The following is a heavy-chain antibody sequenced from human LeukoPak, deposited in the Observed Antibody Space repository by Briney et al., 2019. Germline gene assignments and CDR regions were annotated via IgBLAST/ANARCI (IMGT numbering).Heavy chain of an antibody. D-gene: IGHD2-8*01. CDR1: GYSENFYG. J-gene: IGHJ4*02. Sequence: ASVTVSCKTSGYSENFYGITWVRQVAGQGLEWMGWISAQHGQTEYAPNSQDRVTMTTDTYTNTAYMELRSLRSDDTAVYYCAGSLGYCTSNVCYLKYWGQGTLVTVFS. CDR3: AGSLGYCTSNVCYLKY. CDR2: ISAQHGQT. V-gene: IGHV1-18*01.